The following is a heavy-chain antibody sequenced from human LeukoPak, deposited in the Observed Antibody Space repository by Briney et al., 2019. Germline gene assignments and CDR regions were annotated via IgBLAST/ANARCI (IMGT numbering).Heavy chain of an antibody. J-gene: IGHJ4*02. D-gene: IGHD2-2*01. CDR3: ARDFTQYCSSTSCYGPFDY. CDR1: GYTFTSYA. CDR2: INAGNGNT. V-gene: IGHV1-3*01. Sequence: GASVKVSCKASGYTFTSYAMHWVRQAPGQRLEWMGWINAGNGNTKYSQKFQGRVTITRGTSASTAYMELSSLRSEDTAVYYCARDFTQYCSSTSCYGPFDYWGQGTLVTVSS.